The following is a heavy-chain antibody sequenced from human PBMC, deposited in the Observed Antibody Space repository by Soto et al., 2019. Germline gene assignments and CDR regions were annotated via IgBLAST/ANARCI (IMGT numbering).Heavy chain of an antibody. V-gene: IGHV4-28*01. CDR3: ARIFCGGDCYYREAGNSHFDP. Sequence: PSETLSLTCAVSGYSISSSNWWGWIRQPPGKGLEWIGYIYYSGSTYYNPSLKSRVTMSVDTSKNQFSLKLSSVTAVDTAVYYCARIFCGGDCYYREAGNSHFDPWGQGTLVTVSS. D-gene: IGHD2-21*02. J-gene: IGHJ5*02. CDR1: GYSISSSNW. CDR2: IYYSGST.